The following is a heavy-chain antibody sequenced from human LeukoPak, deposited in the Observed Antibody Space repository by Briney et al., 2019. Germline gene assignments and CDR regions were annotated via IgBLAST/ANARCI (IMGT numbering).Heavy chain of an antibody. V-gene: IGHV3-7*01. CDR3: ARDRGSNPHFDY. CDR2: IKQDGSEK. CDR1: GFTFSRYW. D-gene: IGHD2-15*01. Sequence: GGSLRLSCAASGFTFSRYWMSWVRQAPGKGLEWVANIKQDGSEKYYVDSVKGRFTISRDNAKNSLYLQMNSLRAEDTAVYYCARDRGSNPHFDYWGQGTLVTVSS. J-gene: IGHJ4*02.